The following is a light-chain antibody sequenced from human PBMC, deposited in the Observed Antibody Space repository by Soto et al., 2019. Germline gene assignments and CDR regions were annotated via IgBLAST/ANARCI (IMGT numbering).Light chain of an antibody. CDR1: QTVNSN. CDR3: QQYNNWPPWT. V-gene: IGKV3-15*01. Sequence: EIVMTQSPATLSVSPGERATLSCRASQTVNSNLAWYQQRPGQAPRLLISGASTRAPGIPARFSGSGSGTEFPLPISSLQSEDFAGYYCQQYNNWPPWTFGQGTRVEI. CDR2: GAS. J-gene: IGKJ1*01.